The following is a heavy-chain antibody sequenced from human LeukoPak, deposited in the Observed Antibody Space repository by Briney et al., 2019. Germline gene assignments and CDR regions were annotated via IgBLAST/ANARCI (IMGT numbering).Heavy chain of an antibody. CDR3: AKGKYYDILTGYPRRDVGYY. Sequence: KSGGSLRLSCAASGFTFSSYGMHWVRQAPGKGLEWVAFIRYDGSNKYYADSVKGRFTISRDNSKNTLYLQMNSLRAEDTAVYYCAKGKYYDILTGYPRRDVGYYWGQGTLVTVSS. CDR1: GFTFSSYG. CDR2: IRYDGSNK. J-gene: IGHJ4*02. D-gene: IGHD3-9*01. V-gene: IGHV3-30*02.